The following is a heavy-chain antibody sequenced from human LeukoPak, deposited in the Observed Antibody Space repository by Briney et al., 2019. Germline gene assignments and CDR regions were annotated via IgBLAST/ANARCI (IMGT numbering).Heavy chain of an antibody. J-gene: IGHJ4*02. CDR3: VRDVGF. V-gene: IGHV3-66*01. CDR2: IDPGYT. CDR1: GFTVSTNY. Sequence: GGSLRLSCAASGFTVSTNYMSWVRQAPGRGLEWVSSIDPGYTYYADFAKGRFTISRDNYRNTLYLQMNSLRVEDTAVYYCVRDVGFWGQGTLVTVSS.